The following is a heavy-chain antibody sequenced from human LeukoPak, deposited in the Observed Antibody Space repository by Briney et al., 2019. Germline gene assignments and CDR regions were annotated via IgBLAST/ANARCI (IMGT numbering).Heavy chain of an antibody. Sequence: GASVKLSCKAPGYTFTGYYMHWVRQAPGQGLEWMGRINPKSGGTNYAQNFQGRVTMTRDTSINTAYMELSRLTSDDTAWYYCARAYSGNARWGQRTLVTVSS. D-gene: IGHD5-12*01. V-gene: IGHV1-2*06. CDR2: INPKSGGT. CDR3: ARAYSGNAR. CDR1: GYTFTGYY. J-gene: IGHJ4*02.